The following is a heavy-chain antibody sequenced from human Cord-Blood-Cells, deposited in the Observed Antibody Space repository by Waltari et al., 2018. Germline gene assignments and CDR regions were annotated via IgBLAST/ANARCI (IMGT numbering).Heavy chain of an antibody. CDR3: ARAYGGALDYYYGMDV. J-gene: IGHJ6*02. D-gene: IGHD4-17*01. V-gene: IGHV3-30-3*01. CDR1: GFTFSSYA. Sequence: QVQLVESGGGVVQPGRSLRLSCAASGFTFSSYAMHWVRQAPGKGLEWVAVISYDGSNKYYADSVKGRFTISRDNSKNTLYLQMNSLRAEDTAVYYCARAYGGALDYYYGMDVWGQGTTVTVSS. CDR2: ISYDGSNK.